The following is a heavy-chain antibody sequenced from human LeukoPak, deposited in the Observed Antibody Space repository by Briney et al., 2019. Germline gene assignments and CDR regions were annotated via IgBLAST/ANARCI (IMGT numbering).Heavy chain of an antibody. J-gene: IGHJ4*02. Sequence: LVASVKVSCKASGYTFTGYYMHWVRQAPGQGLEWMGWINPNSGGTNYAQKFQGRVTMTRDTSISTAYMELSRLRSDDTAVYYCARVLVSCGGDCPFDYWGQGTLVTVSS. CDR1: GYTFTGYY. CDR3: ARVLVSCGGDCPFDY. CDR2: INPNSGGT. V-gene: IGHV1-2*03. D-gene: IGHD2-21*02.